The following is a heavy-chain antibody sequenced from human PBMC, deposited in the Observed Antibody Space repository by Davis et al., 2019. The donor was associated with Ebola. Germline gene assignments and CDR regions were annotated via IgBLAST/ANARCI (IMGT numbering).Heavy chain of an antibody. Sequence: PGGSLRLSCAASGSTFSRYPMHWVRQAPGKGLEWVALISYDGSNKYYADSVKGRFTISRDNSKNTLYLQMNSLRAEDTAVYYCARDGPLFALGDYYYGMDVWGQGTTVTVSS. V-gene: IGHV3-30-3*01. CDR3: ARDGPLFALGDYYYGMDV. CDR1: GSTFSRYP. CDR2: ISYDGSNK. J-gene: IGHJ6*02. D-gene: IGHD3-16*01.